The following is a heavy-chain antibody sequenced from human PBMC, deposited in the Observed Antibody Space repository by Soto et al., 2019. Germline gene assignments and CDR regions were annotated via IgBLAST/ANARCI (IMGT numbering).Heavy chain of an antibody. Sequence: AASVKVSCKASGYTFTTYDINWVRQATGQGLEWMGWINPSDGNRNFAQKFEDRVTMTTATSTNTVFLELRSLKSDDTAIYYCARDRLRGYDSSGFYSWGQGTMVTVSS. V-gene: IGHV1-18*01. CDR3: ARDRLRGYDSSGFYS. J-gene: IGHJ4*02. CDR2: INPSDGNR. CDR1: GYTFTTYD. D-gene: IGHD3-22*01.